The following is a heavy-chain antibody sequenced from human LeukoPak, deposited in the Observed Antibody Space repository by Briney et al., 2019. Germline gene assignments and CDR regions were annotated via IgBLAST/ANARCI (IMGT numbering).Heavy chain of an antibody. CDR1: GGSISSYY. V-gene: IGHV4-59*01. CDR3: ARDYQRGITGTPYY. Sequence: SETLSLTCTVSGGSISSYYWSWIRQPPGKGLEWIGYIYYSGSTNYNPSLKSRVTISVDTSKNQFSLKLSSVTAADTAVYYCARDYQRGITGTPYYWGQGTLVTVSS. CDR2: IYYSGST. J-gene: IGHJ4*02. D-gene: IGHD1-20*01.